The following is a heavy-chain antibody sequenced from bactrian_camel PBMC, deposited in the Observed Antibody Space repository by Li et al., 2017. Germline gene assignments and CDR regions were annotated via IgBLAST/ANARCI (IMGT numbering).Heavy chain of an antibody. D-gene: IGHD2*01. CDR2: IDFGGGTT. V-gene: IGHV3-3*01. CDR3: AADPVGCDVQVAEVLQYNS. Sequence: HVQLVESGGGSVQAGGSLKLVCEVYGSLFDSDCMGWFRQAPGQEEREAVAHIDFGGGTTYYSDSVKGRFTISRDNGKSAVSLLMNSLKPEDSGTYYCAADPVGCDVQVAEVLQYNSWGLGTQVTVS. J-gene: IGHJ6*01. CDR1: GSLFDSDC.